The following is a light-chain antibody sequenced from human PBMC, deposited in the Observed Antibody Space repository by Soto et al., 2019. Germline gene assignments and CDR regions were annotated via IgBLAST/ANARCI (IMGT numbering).Light chain of an antibody. J-gene: IGKJ1*01. V-gene: IGKV1-6*01. CDR3: LQSYNFPRT. CDR2: AAS. CDR1: QGIRSD. Sequence: AIQKTQSPSSLSASVGDRVTISCRASQGIRSDLAWYQQKPGKAPKLLIFAASTLQSGVPSRFSGRGSATDFTLTISSLQPEDFATYYCLQSYNFPRTFGQGTKVEIK.